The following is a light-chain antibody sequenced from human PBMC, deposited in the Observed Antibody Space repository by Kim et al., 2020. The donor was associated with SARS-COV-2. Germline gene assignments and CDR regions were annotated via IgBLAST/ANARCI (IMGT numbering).Light chain of an antibody. V-gene: IGLV3-1*01. CDR2: EDK. J-gene: IGLJ3*02. Sequence: SVSPGQTATIPCSGDKLGDKSACWYRQKPGQSPVVVIYEDKKRPSGIPERFSGSNSGNTATLTISGTQAMDEADYYCQAWDGSTVVFGGGTQLTVL. CDR1: KLGDKS. CDR3: QAWDGSTVV.